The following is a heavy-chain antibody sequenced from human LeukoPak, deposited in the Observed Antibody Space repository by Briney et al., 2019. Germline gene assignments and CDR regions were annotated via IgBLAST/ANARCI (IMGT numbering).Heavy chain of an antibody. V-gene: IGHV1-2*06. Sequence: ASVKVSCKASGDTFTGFYMHWVRQAPGQGLEWMGRINPNSGDTNYAQKFQGRVTMTRDTSITTAYMELSRLRSDDTAVYYCASGSGYSYGDIDFWGQGTLVTVSS. D-gene: IGHD5-18*01. CDR1: GDTFTGFY. CDR3: ASGSGYSYGDIDF. CDR2: INPNSGDT. J-gene: IGHJ4*02.